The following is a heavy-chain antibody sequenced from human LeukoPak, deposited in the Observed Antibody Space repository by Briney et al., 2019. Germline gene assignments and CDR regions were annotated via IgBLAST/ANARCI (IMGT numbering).Heavy chain of an antibody. V-gene: IGHV3-33*01. D-gene: IGHD2-21*01. CDR1: GFTFSSYG. J-gene: IGHJ2*01. CDR2: IWYDGSNK. Sequence: GGSLRLSCAASGFTFSSYGMHWVRQAPGKGLEWVAVIWYDGSNKYYADSVKGQFTISRDNSKNTLYLQMNSLRAEDTAVYYCARIPRWYFDLWGRGTLVAVSS. CDR3: ARIPRWYFDL.